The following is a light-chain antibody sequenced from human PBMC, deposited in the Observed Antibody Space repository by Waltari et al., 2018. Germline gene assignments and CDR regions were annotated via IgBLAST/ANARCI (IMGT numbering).Light chain of an antibody. CDR3: QAWDSSTAV. CDR2: QDS. Sequence: SYELTQPPSVSVSPGQTASITCSGDKLGDKYACGYKQNPGQSPVLVIYQDSKRPAGIPERFSGSNSGNTATLTISGTQAMDEADYYCQAWDSSTAVFGGGTKLTVL. CDR1: KLGDKY. J-gene: IGLJ3*02. V-gene: IGLV3-1*01.